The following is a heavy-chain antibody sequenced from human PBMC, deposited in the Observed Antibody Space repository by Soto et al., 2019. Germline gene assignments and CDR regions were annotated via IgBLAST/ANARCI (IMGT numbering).Heavy chain of an antibody. CDR3: AREGITIFGVVIIPDYGMDV. V-gene: IGHV3-21*01. CDR2: ISSSSSYI. J-gene: IGHJ6*02. CDR1: GFTFSSYS. Sequence: GGSLRLSCAASGFTFSSYSMNWVRQAPGKGLEWVSSISSSSSYIYYADSVKGRFTISRDNAKNSLYLQMNSLRAEDTAVYYCAREGITIFGVVIIPDYGMDVWGQGTTVTVSS. D-gene: IGHD3-3*01.